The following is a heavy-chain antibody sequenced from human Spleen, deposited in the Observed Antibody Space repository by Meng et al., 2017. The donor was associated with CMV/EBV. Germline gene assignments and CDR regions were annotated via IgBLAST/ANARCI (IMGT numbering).Heavy chain of an antibody. CDR3: TTDLTIFGVIMRAFDI. J-gene: IGHJ3*02. Sequence: GESLKISCAASGFTFSGSAIHWVRQASGKGLEWVGRIRSKANSYATAYAASVKGRFTISRDDSKNTAYLQMNSLKIEDTAVYYCTTDLTIFGVIMRAFDIWGQGTTVTVSS. CDR2: IRSKANSYAT. V-gene: IGHV3-73*01. D-gene: IGHD3-3*01. CDR1: GFTFSGSA.